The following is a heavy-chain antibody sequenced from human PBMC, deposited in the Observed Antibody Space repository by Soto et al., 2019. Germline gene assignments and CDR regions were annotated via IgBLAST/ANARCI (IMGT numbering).Heavy chain of an antibody. J-gene: IGHJ4*02. V-gene: IGHV3-23*01. CDR1: GFIFSTYG. CDR2: IRGSGGKT. Sequence: LRLSCAASGFIFSTYGMSWVRQAPGKGLDWVSGIRGSGGKTYYADSVKGRFTISRDNSKSTLYLQMNSLRAEDTALYYCAKDRFCTGETCSLSNDYWGQGTLVTVSS. D-gene: IGHD2-8*02. CDR3: AKDRFCTGETCSLSNDY.